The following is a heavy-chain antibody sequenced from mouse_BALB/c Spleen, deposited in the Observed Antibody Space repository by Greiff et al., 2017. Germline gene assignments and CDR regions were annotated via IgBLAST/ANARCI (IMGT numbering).Heavy chain of an antibody. CDR1: GFNIKDTY. D-gene: IGHD2-4*01. CDR2: IDPANGNT. CDR3: ARIYYDNEGDAMDY. J-gene: IGHJ4*01. Sequence: VHVKQSGAELVKPGASVKLSCTASGFNIKDTYMHWVKQRPEQGLEWIGRIDPANGNTKYDPKFQGKATITADTSSNTAYLQLSSLTSEDTAVYYCARIYYDNEGDAMDYWGQGTSVTVSS. V-gene: IGHV14-3*02.